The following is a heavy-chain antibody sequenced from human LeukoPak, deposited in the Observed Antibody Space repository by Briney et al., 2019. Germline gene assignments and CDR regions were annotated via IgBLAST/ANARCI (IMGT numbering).Heavy chain of an antibody. Sequence: ASLKVSCKASGYTFTSYDINWVRQATGQGLEWMGWMNPNSGNTGYAQKFQGRVTITRNTSISTAYMELSSLRSEDTAVYYCARWQYQLLFYGYMDVWGKGTTVTVSS. CDR1: GYTFTSYD. V-gene: IGHV1-8*03. J-gene: IGHJ6*03. D-gene: IGHD2-2*01. CDR3: ARWQYQLLFYGYMDV. CDR2: MNPNSGNT.